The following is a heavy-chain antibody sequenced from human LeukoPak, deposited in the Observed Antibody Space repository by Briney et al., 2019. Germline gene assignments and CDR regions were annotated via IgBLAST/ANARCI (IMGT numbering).Heavy chain of an antibody. CDR2: IRYDGSNK. D-gene: IGHD5-24*01. Sequence: GGPLRLSCAASGFTFSSYDMHWLRQAPGKGLEGVAYIRYDGSNKYYADSVKGRFTISRDNSKNTLYVQMNSLRAEDRAVYYCAKRGMGTVDYWGQGTLVTVSS. V-gene: IGHV3-30*02. CDR1: GFTFSSYD. J-gene: IGHJ4*02. CDR3: AKRGMGTVDY.